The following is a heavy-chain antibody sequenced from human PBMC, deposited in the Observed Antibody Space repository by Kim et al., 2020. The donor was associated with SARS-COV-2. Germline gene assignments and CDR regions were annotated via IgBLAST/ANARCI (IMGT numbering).Heavy chain of an antibody. Sequence: SETLSLTCTVSGGSVSSGSYYWSWIRQPPGKGLEWIGYIYYSGSTNYNPSLKSRVTISVDTSKNQFSLKLSSVTAADTAVYYCAGAYYYDSSGYRDYWGQGTLVTVSS. CDR3: AGAYYYDSSGYRDY. CDR2: IYYSGST. J-gene: IGHJ4*02. D-gene: IGHD3-22*01. V-gene: IGHV4-61*01. CDR1: GGSVSSGSYY.